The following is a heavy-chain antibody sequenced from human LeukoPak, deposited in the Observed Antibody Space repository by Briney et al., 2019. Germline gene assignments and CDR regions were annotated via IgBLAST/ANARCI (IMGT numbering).Heavy chain of an antibody. CDR1: GGSISSSSYY. J-gene: IGHJ4*02. CDR3: ARAKGDYVWGSYRPYYFDY. Sequence: PSETLSLTCTVSGGSISSSSYYWGWIRQPPGKGLEWIGSIYYSGSTNYNPSLKSRVTISVDTSKNQFSLKLSSVTAADTAVYYCARAKGDYVWGSYRPYYFDYWGQGTLVTVSS. D-gene: IGHD3-16*02. CDR2: IYYSGST. V-gene: IGHV4-39*07.